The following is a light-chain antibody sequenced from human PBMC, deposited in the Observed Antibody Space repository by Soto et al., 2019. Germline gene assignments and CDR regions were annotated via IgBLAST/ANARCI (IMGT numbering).Light chain of an antibody. V-gene: IGKV1-5*01. CDR3: QQYNSYRT. CDR1: QSISIW. Sequence: DIQMTRSPSTLSASVGDRVTITCRARQSISIWLAWYQQKPGKAPKLLIYDASILESGVPSRFSGSGSGTEFTLTISSMKPDDFATYYCQQYNSYRTFGQGTKVDIK. J-gene: IGKJ1*01. CDR2: DAS.